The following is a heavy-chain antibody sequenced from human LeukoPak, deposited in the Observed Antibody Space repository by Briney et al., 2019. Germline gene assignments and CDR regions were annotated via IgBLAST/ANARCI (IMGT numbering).Heavy chain of an antibody. CDR3: ASLGVGATAKVAFDI. J-gene: IGHJ3*02. D-gene: IGHD1-26*01. Sequence: GASVKVSCKASGYTFTSYAMNWVRQAPGQGLEWMGWINTNTGNPTYAQGFTGRFVFSLDTSVSTAYLQISSLKAEDTAVYYCASLGVGATAKVAFDIWGQGTMVTVSS. CDR2: INTNTGNP. CDR1: GYTFTSYA. V-gene: IGHV7-4-1*02.